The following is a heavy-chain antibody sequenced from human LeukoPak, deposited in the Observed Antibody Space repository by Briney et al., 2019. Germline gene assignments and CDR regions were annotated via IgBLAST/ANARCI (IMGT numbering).Heavy chain of an antibody. J-gene: IGHJ5*02. D-gene: IGHD2-2*01. CDR2: INHSGST. Sequence: SETLSLTCAVYGGSFSGYYWSWIRQPPGKGLEWIGEINHSGSTNYTPSLKSRVTISVDTSKIQSSLKLSSVTAADTAVYYCARAVLWGYCSSTSCYNWFDPWGQGTLVTVSS. CDR1: GGSFSGYY. V-gene: IGHV4-34*01. CDR3: ARAVLWGYCSSTSCYNWFDP.